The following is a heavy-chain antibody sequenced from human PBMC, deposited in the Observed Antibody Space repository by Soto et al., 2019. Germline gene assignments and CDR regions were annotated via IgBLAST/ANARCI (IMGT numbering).Heavy chain of an antibody. J-gene: IGHJ4*02. Sequence: SETLSLTCTVSGGSISNYYWSWIRQPPGKGLEWIGYIYYSGSTNYNPSLKSRVTISVDTSKNQFSLKLSSVTAADTAVYYCARRVDYVWGSYRYSPYFDYWGQGTLVTVSS. CDR1: GGSISNYY. D-gene: IGHD3-16*02. CDR3: ARRVDYVWGSYRYSPYFDY. V-gene: IGHV4-59*08. CDR2: IYYSGST.